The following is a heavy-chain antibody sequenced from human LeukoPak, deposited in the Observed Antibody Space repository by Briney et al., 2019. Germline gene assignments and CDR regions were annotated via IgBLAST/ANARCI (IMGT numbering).Heavy chain of an antibody. CDR2: IYYSGST. V-gene: IGHV4-39*01. J-gene: IGHJ4*02. CDR3: ARGGRSGNYVWGSYRYTARYYFDY. Sequence: PSETLSLTCTVSGGSISSSSYYWGWIRQPPGKGLEWIGSIYYSGSTYYNPSLKSRVTISVDTSKNQFSLKLSSVTAADTAVYYCARGGRSGNYVWGSYRYTARYYFDYWGQGTLVTVSS. CDR1: GGSISSSSYY. D-gene: IGHD3-16*02.